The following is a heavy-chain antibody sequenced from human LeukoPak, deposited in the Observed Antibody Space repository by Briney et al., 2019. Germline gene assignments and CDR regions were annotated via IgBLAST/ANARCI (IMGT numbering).Heavy chain of an antibody. Sequence: PGGSLRLSCAASGFTFSSYEMNWVRQAPGKGLEWVSYISSSGSTIYYADSVKGRFTISRDNAKNSLYLQMNSLRAEDTAVYYCASLVFYDILTGPDYWGQGTLVTVSS. J-gene: IGHJ4*02. CDR3: ASLVFYDILTGPDY. V-gene: IGHV3-48*03. CDR1: GFTFSSYE. D-gene: IGHD3-9*01. CDR2: ISSSGSTI.